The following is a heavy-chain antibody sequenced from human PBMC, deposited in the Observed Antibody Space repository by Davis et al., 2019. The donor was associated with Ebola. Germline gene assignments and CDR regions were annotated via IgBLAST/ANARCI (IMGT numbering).Heavy chain of an antibody. CDR3: ARGSAAVFGHIAF. Sequence: AGSLSLSCAASAFTSSAYEMFWVRQSPGKGLEWIAYISDNGNTKYYGESLKGRSTISRDNSKNSLHLEVSSLRVDDTSVYYCARGSAAVFGHIAFWGQGTPVTVSS. V-gene: IGHV3-48*03. D-gene: IGHD2-2*01. CDR2: ISDNGNTK. J-gene: IGHJ4*02. CDR1: AFTSSAYE.